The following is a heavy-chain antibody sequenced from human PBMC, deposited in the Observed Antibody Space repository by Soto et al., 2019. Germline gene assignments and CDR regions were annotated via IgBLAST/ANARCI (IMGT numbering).Heavy chain of an antibody. CDR3: ARALRYFDWSSSFGGGGGGI. Sequence: ASVKVSCKASGYTFTSYDINWVRQATGQGLEWMGWMNPNSGNTGYAQKFQGRVTMTRNTSISTAYMELSSLRSEDTAVYYCARALRYFDWSSSFGGGGGGIWGQGTLVTVSS. V-gene: IGHV1-8*01. CDR2: MNPNSGNT. D-gene: IGHD3-9*01. J-gene: IGHJ4*02. CDR1: GYTFTSYD.